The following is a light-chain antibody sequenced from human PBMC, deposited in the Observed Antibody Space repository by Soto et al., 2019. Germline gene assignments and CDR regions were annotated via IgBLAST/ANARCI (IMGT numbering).Light chain of an antibody. Sequence: EIVMTQSPATLSVSPGERATLSCRASQSVDSNLAWYQQKPGQAPRLLIYGASTRATGISARFSGSGSGTEFTLTISSLQSEDFGVYYCQQYNNWWTFGQGTK. CDR3: QQYNNWWT. V-gene: IGKV3-15*01. CDR1: QSVDSN. CDR2: GAS. J-gene: IGKJ1*01.